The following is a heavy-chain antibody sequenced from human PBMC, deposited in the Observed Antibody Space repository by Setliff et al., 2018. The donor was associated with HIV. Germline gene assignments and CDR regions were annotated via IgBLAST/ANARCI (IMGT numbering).Heavy chain of an antibody. D-gene: IGHD6-19*01. Sequence: GASVKVSCKASGYTFTSYAMNWVRQAPGQGLEWMGWINTQTGNPTYAQGFTGRFVFSLDTSVSTAYLQISSLKAEDTAVYYCASVGPRYSSGWCPAYWGQGTLVTVSS. CDR1: GYTFTSYA. V-gene: IGHV7-4-1*02. CDR2: INTQTGNP. CDR3: ASVGPRYSSGWCPAY. J-gene: IGHJ4*02.